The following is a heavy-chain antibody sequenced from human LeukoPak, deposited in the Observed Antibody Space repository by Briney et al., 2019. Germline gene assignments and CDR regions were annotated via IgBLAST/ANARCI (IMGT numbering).Heavy chain of an antibody. CDR1: GFTFSSYA. V-gene: IGHV3-33*01. CDR2: IWFDGSNK. CDR3: ARDVYGGTSAEYFQH. D-gene: IGHD4-23*01. J-gene: IGHJ1*01. Sequence: PGGSLRLSCAASGFTFSSYAMHWVRQAPGKGLEWVAVIWFDGSNKYYADSVKGRFTISRDNSKNTLYLQMNSLRAEDTAVYYCARDVYGGTSAEYFQHWGQGTLVTVSS.